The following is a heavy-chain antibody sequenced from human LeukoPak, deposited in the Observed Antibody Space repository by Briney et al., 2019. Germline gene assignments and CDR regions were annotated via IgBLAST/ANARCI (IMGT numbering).Heavy chain of an antibody. V-gene: IGHV3-23*01. CDR1: GFTFSTYA. Sequence: RTGGSLRLSCAASGFTFSTYAVSWVRRAPGKGLEWVSAISGSGGSTYYADSVKGRFTISRDNSKNTLYLQMNSLRAEDTAVYYCATWGTQDFSSSSYYFDYWGQGTLVTVSS. D-gene: IGHD6-6*01. J-gene: IGHJ4*02. CDR2: ISGSGGST. CDR3: ATWGTQDFSSSSYYFDY.